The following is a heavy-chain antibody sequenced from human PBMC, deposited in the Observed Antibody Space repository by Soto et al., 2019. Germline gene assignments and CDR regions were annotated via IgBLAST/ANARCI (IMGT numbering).Heavy chain of an antibody. CDR2: TSGSGGST. V-gene: IGHV3-23*01. CDR3: AKKCSWSWSHYGMDV. Sequence: EVQLLESGGGLVQPGGSLRLSCAASGFTFSSYAMSWVRQAPGKGLEWVSATSGSGGSTYYADSVKGRFTISRDNSNDTMQLQMNSLRAEDKAVYYCAKKCSWSWSHYGMDVWGQATTVTVSS. D-gene: IGHD3-10*02. CDR1: GFTFSSYA. J-gene: IGHJ6*02.